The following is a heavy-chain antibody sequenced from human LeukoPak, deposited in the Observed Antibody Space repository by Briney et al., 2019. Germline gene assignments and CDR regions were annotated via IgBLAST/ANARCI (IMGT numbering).Heavy chain of an antibody. Sequence: GGSLRLSCVASGFTFSHYSLHWVRQAPGKGLEWVAVIWYGGSNKYYADSVKGRFTVSRDNAKNSLFLQMNSLRAEDTAVYYCATVPTVERDSGVYWGQSIDYWGQGTLVTVSS. CDR2: IWYGGSNK. D-gene: IGHD3-22*01. V-gene: IGHV3-33*03. CDR1: GFTFSHYS. J-gene: IGHJ4*02. CDR3: ATVPTVERDSGVYWGQSIDY.